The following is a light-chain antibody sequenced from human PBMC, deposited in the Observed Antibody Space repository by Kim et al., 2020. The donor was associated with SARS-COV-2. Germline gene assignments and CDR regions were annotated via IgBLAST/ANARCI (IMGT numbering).Light chain of an antibody. CDR2: AAS. CDR3: QQRSIWPRT. V-gene: IGKV3-11*01. J-gene: IGKJ1*01. CDR1: GNVGTY. Sequence: LSPGERATVSCRASGNVGTYLAWYQQKAGQAPRLLIYAASNRAAGIPARFSGSGSGTDFTLTISSLEPEDFAVYYCQQRSIWPRTFGQGTKVDIK.